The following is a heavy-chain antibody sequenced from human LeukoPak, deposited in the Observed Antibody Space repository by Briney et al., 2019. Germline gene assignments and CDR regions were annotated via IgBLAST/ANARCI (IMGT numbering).Heavy chain of an antibody. D-gene: IGHD6-13*01. Sequence: KPSETLSLTCTVSGGSISSYYWSWIRQPPGKGLEWIAYIHYSGSTNYNPSLKSRVTISVDTSKKQFSMKLSSVTSADTAVYYCAKGLQQWDDWGQGTLVTVSS. CDR2: IHYSGST. V-gene: IGHV4-59*01. CDR1: GGSISSYY. J-gene: IGHJ4*02. CDR3: AKGLQQWDD.